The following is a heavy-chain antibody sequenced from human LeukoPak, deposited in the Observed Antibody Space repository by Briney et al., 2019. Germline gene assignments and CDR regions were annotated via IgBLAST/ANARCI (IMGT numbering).Heavy chain of an antibody. CDR1: GGSISSGDYY. J-gene: IGHJ4*02. V-gene: IGHV4-30-4*01. CDR3: ARGQYGSGIAY. D-gene: IGHD3-10*01. CDR2: ISSSGRT. Sequence: SETLSLTCTVSGGSISSGDYYWSWIRQPPGKGLEWIGYISSSGRTYYKPSLKSRFTVSMYTSKNQFSLKVSSVTAADTAVFYCARGQYGSGIAYWGQGTLVTVSS.